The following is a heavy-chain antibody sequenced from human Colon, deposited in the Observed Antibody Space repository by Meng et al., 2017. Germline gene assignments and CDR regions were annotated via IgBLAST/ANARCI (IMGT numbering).Heavy chain of an antibody. V-gene: IGHV4-59*01. D-gene: IGHD3-10*01. J-gene: IGHJ4*02. CDR2: IYYSGIT. CDR3: ARYHGSGSYCDY. CDR1: GGSISSYY. Sequence: SETLSLTCTVSGGSISSYYWSWIRQPPGKGLEWIGYIYYSGITNYNPSLKSRVTISVDTSKNQFSLKLSSVTAADTAVYYCARYHGSGSYCDYWGQGTLVTVSS.